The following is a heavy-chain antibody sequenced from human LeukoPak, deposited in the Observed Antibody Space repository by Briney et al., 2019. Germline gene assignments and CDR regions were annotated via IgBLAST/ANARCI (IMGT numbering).Heavy chain of an antibody. V-gene: IGHV3-7*01. J-gene: IGHJ4*02. CDR2: IKLDGSEK. CDR1: GFTFSSYS. Sequence: GGSLRLSCAASGFTFSSYSMNWVRQAPGKGLEWVANIKLDGSEKYYVDSVKGRFTISRDNAKNSLYLQMNSLRAEDTAVYYCVRKTYFDYWGQGTLVTASS. CDR3: VRKTYFDY.